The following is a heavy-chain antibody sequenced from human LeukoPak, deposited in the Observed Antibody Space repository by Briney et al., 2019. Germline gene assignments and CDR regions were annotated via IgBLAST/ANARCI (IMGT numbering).Heavy chain of an antibody. D-gene: IGHD6-6*01. Sequence: SVKVSCKASGGTFSSYAISWVRQAPGQGLEWMGGIIPIFGTANYAQKFQGRVTITTDESTSTAYMELSSLRSEDTAVYYCARVAYSSSSGQYYYYYYMDVWGKGTTVTVSS. CDR2: IIPIFGTA. V-gene: IGHV1-69*05. CDR1: GGTFSSYA. CDR3: ARVAYSSSSGQYYYYYYMDV. J-gene: IGHJ6*03.